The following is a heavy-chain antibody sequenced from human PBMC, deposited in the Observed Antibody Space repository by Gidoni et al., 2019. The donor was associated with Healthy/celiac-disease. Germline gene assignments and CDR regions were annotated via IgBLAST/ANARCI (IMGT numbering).Heavy chain of an antibody. V-gene: IGHV3-30*18. Sequence: QVQLVESGGGVVQPGRSLRLSCAASGFTLSSYCMHWVRQAPGKGLEWVAVISYDGSNKDYADSVKGRFTISRDNSKNTLYLQMNSLRAEDTAVYYCAKERLARHFDLWGRGTLVTVSS. CDR2: ISYDGSNK. J-gene: IGHJ2*01. CDR3: AKERLARHFDL. CDR1: GFTLSSYC.